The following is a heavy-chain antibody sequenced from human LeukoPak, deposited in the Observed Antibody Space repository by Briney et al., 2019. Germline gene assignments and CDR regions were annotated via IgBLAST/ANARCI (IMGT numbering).Heavy chain of an antibody. D-gene: IGHD1-26*01. Sequence: SETLSLTCTVSGGSISSYYWSWIRQPPGKGLEWIGHIYYSGSTNYNPSLKSRVTISVDTSKNQFSLKLSSVSAADTAVYYCARGLPGLLYYFAYWGQGTLVTVSS. CDR2: IYYSGST. CDR3: ARGLPGLLYYFAY. J-gene: IGHJ4*02. CDR1: GGSISSYY. V-gene: IGHV4-59*01.